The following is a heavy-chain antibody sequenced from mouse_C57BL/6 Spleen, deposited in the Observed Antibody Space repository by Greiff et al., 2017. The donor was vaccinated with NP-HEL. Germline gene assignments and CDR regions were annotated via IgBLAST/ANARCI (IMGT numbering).Heavy chain of an antibody. CDR1: GYTFTSYW. D-gene: IGHD2-2*01. CDR3: ARGGGYDEAWFAY. Sequence: QVQLQQPGAELVMPGASVKLSCKASGYTFTSYWMHWVKQRPGQGLEWIGEIDPSDSYTNSNQKFKGKSTLTVDKSSSTAYMQISSLTSEDSAVYYCARGGGYDEAWFAYWGKGTLVTVSA. CDR2: IDPSDSYT. V-gene: IGHV1-69*01. J-gene: IGHJ3*01.